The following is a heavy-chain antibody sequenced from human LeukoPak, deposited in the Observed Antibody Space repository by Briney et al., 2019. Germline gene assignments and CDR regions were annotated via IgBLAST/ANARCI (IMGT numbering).Heavy chain of an antibody. CDR3: ARAPRWYHIDY. CDR1: GGSFGGYY. J-gene: IGHJ4*02. Sequence: TPSETLSLTCAVYGGSFGGYYWSWIRQPPGKGLEWIGEINHSGSTNYNPSLKSRVTISVGTSKNQFSLKLSSVTAADTAVYYCARAPRWYHIDYWGQGTLVTVSS. V-gene: IGHV4-34*01. CDR2: INHSGST. D-gene: IGHD6-13*01.